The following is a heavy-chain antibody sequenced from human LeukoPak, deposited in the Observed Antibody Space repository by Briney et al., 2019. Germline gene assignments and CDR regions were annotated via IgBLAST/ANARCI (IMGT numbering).Heavy chain of an antibody. D-gene: IGHD1-26*01. CDR3: AKDWEQSLDY. J-gene: IGHJ4*02. Sequence: GGSLRLSCAAPGFTVSSNYMSWVRQAPGKGLECVSLINTGGGTYYADSVKGRFTISRDNSKNTLYLQMNSLRAEDTAVYYCAKDWEQSLDYWGQGTLVTVSS. V-gene: IGHV3-66*01. CDR1: GFTVSSNY. CDR2: INTGGGT.